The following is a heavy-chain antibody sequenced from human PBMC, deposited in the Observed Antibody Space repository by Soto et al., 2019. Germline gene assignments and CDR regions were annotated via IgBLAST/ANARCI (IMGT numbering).Heavy chain of an antibody. Sequence: EVQLLESGGGLVQPGGSPRLSCTASGFTFSNFVMSWVRRAPGKGLEWVSAIGGTSGSTYYADSVKGRFTISRDNSKDTLSLQMNSLGAEDTALYYCAKRRGDGYFDLWGRGTLVTVSS. V-gene: IGHV3-23*01. CDR3: AKRRGDGYFDL. CDR2: IGGTSGST. J-gene: IGHJ2*01. D-gene: IGHD7-27*01. CDR1: GFTFSNFV.